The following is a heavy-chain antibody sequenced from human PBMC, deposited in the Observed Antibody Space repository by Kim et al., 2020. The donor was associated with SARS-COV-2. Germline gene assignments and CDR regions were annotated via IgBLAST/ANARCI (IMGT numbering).Heavy chain of an antibody. Sequence: VAYVRGRFTVSRDNAKNSLFLQMTSLRAEDTSVYYCARDCGGDCYSYWGQGTLVTVSS. D-gene: IGHD2-21*01. CDR3: ARDCGGDCYSY. J-gene: IGHJ4*02. V-gene: IGHV3-7*01.